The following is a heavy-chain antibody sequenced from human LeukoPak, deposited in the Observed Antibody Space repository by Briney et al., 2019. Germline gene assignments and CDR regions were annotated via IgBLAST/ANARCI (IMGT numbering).Heavy chain of an antibody. V-gene: IGHV4-39*07. CDR1: GDSITGNY. CDR2: IYYTGNT. D-gene: IGHD3-10*01. J-gene: IGHJ3*02. Sequence: SETLSLTCSVSGDSITGNYWGWIRQPPGQGREWIGNIYYTGNTYYNSSLKSRVTISLDTSKNQFSLKVISMTAADTAAYYCTKSDGYGLIRICGRGTMVTVSS. CDR3: TKSDGYGLIRI.